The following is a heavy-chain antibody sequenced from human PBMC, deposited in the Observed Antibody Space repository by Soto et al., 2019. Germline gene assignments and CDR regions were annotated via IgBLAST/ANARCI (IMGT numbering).Heavy chain of an antibody. Sequence: QVQLVQSGAEVKKPGASVKVSCKASGYTFTSYGISWVRQAPGQGLEWMGWISDYNGNTKYVQKFQGRVTMTTDTSTSTAYMELRSLRSDDTAVDYCARDAAAGLNDYWGQGTLVTVSS. D-gene: IGHD6-13*01. CDR1: GYTFTSYG. V-gene: IGHV1-18*01. J-gene: IGHJ4*02. CDR3: ARDAAAGLNDY. CDR2: ISDYNGNT.